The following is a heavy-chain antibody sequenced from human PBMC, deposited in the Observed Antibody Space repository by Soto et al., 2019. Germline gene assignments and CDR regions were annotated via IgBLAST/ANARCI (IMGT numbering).Heavy chain of an antibody. Sequence: GESLQISGHASGVRFVIHWFGLVRPMTGKGLSWMGIIYPYESDTRYRPAFQGQVTISAHKSIGTAYLQWSSLKASDTAIYFCARKAYDTSGYRYFDFCGQGTLVTVSA. J-gene: IGHJ4*02. D-gene: IGHD3-22*01. V-gene: IGHV5-51*01. CDR2: IYPYESDT. CDR3: ARKAYDTSGYRYFDF. CDR1: GVRFVIHW.